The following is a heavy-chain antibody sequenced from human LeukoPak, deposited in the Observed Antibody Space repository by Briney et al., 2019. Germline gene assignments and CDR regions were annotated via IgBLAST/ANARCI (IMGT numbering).Heavy chain of an antibody. Sequence: GGSLRLSCAASGFTFSSYAMHWLRQAPGKELEWVAVILDDGSNKYYADSVKGRFTISRDNSKNTLYLQMNSLRAEDTAVYYCARELLWFGELSHAFDIWGQGTMVTVSS. CDR2: ILDDGSNK. CDR1: GFTFSSYA. V-gene: IGHV3-30-3*01. D-gene: IGHD3-10*01. CDR3: ARELLWFGELSHAFDI. J-gene: IGHJ3*02.